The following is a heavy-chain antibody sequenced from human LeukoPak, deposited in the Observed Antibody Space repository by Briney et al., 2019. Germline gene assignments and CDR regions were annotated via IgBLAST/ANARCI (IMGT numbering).Heavy chain of an antibody. CDR1: GFTFSDYY. Sequence: PGGSLRLSCAASGFTFSDYYMSWIRQAPGKWLEWVSYISSSGSTIYYADSVKGRFTISRDNAKNSLYLQMNSLRAEDTAVYYCARDIGDLGYYDSSGYYYPKVDWFDPWGQGTLDTVSS. V-gene: IGHV3-11*01. CDR2: ISSSGSTI. CDR3: ARDIGDLGYYDSSGYYYPKVDWFDP. J-gene: IGHJ5*02. D-gene: IGHD3-22*01.